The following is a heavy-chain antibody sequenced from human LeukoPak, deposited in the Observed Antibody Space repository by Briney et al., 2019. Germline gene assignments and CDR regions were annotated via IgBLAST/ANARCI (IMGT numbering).Heavy chain of an antibody. Sequence: ASVKVSCKASGYTFTGYYMHWVRQAPGQGLEWMGWISGYNGVTNYAQKLQGRVTMTTDTSTTTVYMELRSLRSDDTAVYYCARDRIGVAGTAPEYWGQGTLVTVSS. D-gene: IGHD6-19*01. CDR1: GYTFTGYY. CDR2: ISGYNGVT. J-gene: IGHJ4*02. V-gene: IGHV1-18*04. CDR3: ARDRIGVAGTAPEY.